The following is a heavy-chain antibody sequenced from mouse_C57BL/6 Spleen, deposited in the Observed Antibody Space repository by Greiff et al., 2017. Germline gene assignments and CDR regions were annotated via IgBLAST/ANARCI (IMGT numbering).Heavy chain of an antibody. Sequence: QVQLQQPGAELVMPGASVKLSCKASGYTFTSYWMHWVKQRPGQGLEWIGEIDPSDSYTNYNQKFKGKSTLTVDKSSSTAYMQLSSLTSEDAAVYYCARKGIYYDYDGVDYWGQGTLSQSPQ. CDR1: GYTFTSYW. D-gene: IGHD2-4*01. CDR3: ARKGIYYDYDGVDY. V-gene: IGHV1-69*01. J-gene: IGHJ2*01. CDR2: IDPSDSYT.